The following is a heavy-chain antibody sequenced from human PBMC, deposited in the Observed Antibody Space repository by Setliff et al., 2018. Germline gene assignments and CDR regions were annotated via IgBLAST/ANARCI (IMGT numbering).Heavy chain of an antibody. CDR2: IIPIFGTT. D-gene: IGHD5-12*01. J-gene: IGHJ6*03. CDR1: GYTFTNYY. CDR3: ARERGDIVTTTSYYYYLDV. V-gene: IGHV1-69*05. Sequence: SVKVSCKASGYTFTNYYINWVRQAPGQGLEWMGGIIPIFGTTNYAQRFQGRVTITTDESTSTAYMELSSLRSEDTAVYYCARERGDIVTTTSYYYYLDVWGKGTTVTVSS.